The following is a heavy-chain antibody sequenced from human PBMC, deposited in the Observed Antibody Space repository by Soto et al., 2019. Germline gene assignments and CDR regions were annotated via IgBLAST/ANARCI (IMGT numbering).Heavy chain of an antibody. CDR3: ARGGLVADDYYYGMDV. V-gene: IGHV4-59*01. J-gene: IGHJ6*02. D-gene: IGHD2-21*01. Sequence: KASETLSLTSTVSGGSITSYYWSWIRQPPGKGLEWIGYIYYSGSTNYNPSLKSRVTISVDTSNNQFSLKLSSVTAADTAVYYCARGGLVADDYYYGMDVWGQGTTVTVSS. CDR2: IYYSGST. CDR1: GGSITSYY.